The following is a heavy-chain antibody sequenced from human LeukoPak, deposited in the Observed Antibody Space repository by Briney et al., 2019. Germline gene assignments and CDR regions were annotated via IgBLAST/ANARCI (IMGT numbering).Heavy chain of an antibody. V-gene: IGHV3-23*01. D-gene: IGHD6-6*01. Sequence: PGGSLRLSCAASGFTFSSYAMSWVRQAPGKGLGWVSGISGSGGSTYYADSVKGRFTISRDNSKNTLYLQMNSLRAEDTAVYYCAKGIAARPNIPFDYWGQGTLVTVSS. CDR3: AKGIAARPNIPFDY. CDR2: ISGSGGST. CDR1: GFTFSSYA. J-gene: IGHJ4*02.